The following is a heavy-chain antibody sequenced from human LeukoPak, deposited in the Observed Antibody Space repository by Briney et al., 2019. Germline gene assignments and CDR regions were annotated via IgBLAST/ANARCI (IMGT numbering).Heavy chain of an antibody. CDR3: AKDRGVSGAYYDY. J-gene: IGHJ4*02. CDR1: EFTFSNYP. V-gene: IGHV3-30*18. D-gene: IGHD3-10*01. CDR2: ISYDGSNK. Sequence: GSSLRLSRAASEFTFSNYPMHWVRQAPGKGLEWVAVISYDGSNKYYADSVKGRFTISRDNSKNTLYLQMNSLRAEDTAVYYCAKDRGVSGAYYDYWGQGTLVTVSS.